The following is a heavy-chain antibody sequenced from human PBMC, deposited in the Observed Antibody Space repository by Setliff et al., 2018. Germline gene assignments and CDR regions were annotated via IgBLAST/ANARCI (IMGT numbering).Heavy chain of an antibody. CDR1: GYTFSHSG. Sequence: GASVKVSCKASGYTFSHSGITWVRQAPGQGLEWMGWISAYTGNTNYAPKLQGRVTMTTDASTSTAYMELGSLTTDDTAVYYCARVESMVRGKNILRHFDYWGQGIQVTVSS. V-gene: IGHV1-18*01. CDR3: ARVESMVRGKNILRHFDY. D-gene: IGHD3-10*01. CDR2: ISAYTGNT. J-gene: IGHJ4*02.